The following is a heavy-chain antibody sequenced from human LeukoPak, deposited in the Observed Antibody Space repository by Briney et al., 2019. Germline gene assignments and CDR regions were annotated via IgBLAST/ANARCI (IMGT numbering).Heavy chain of an antibody. Sequence: SETLSLACTVSGGSISSYYWSWIRQPPGKGLEWIGYIYYSGSTNYNPSLKSRVTISVDTSKNQFSLKLSSVTAADTAVYYCARMREGYSGYVYARDAFDIWGQGTMVTVSS. CDR3: ARMREGYSGYVYARDAFDI. J-gene: IGHJ3*02. D-gene: IGHD5-12*01. V-gene: IGHV4-59*01. CDR2: IYYSGST. CDR1: GGSISSYY.